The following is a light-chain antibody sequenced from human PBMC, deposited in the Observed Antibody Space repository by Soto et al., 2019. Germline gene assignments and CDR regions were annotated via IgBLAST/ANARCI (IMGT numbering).Light chain of an antibody. CDR3: MQVLHTPWT. Sequence: DIVMTQSPLSQPVTPGEPASISCRSSQSLLHSNGYNYLDWYLQKPGQSPQLLIYLGSNRASGVPDRFSGSGSGTDFTLKISRVEAEDVGVYYCMQVLHTPWTFGQGTKVEIK. CDR2: LGS. V-gene: IGKV2-28*01. J-gene: IGKJ1*01. CDR1: QSLLHSNGYNY.